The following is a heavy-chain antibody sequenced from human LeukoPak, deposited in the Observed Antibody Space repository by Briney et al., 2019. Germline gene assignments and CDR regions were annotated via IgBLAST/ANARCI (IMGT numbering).Heavy chain of an antibody. D-gene: IGHD3-3*01. CDR3: ARSPYDFSSGYPKGRYYYYYMDV. J-gene: IGHJ6*03. V-gene: IGHV4-34*01. Sequence: SETLSLTCAVYGGSFSGYYWTWIRQSPGKGLEWIGEIDDNGSTNYNPSLKSRVTVSVDTSKNQFSLKLSSVTAADTAVYYCARSPYDFSSGYPKGRYYYYYMDVWGKGTTVTVSS. CDR1: GGSFSGYY. CDR2: IDDNGST.